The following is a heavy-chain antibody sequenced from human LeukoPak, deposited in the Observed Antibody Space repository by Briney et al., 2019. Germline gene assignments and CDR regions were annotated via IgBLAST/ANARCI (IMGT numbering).Heavy chain of an antibody. D-gene: IGHD3-16*02. CDR2: IKQDGSEK. J-gene: IGHJ4*02. CDR1: GFTFSSYW. CDR3: ARESPQSYYDYVWGSYRRFDY. Sequence: GGSLRLSCAASGFTFSSYWMSWVRQAPGKGLEWVANIKQDGSEKYYVDSVKGRFTISRDNAKNSLYLQMNSLRAEDTAVYYCARESPQSYYDYVWGSYRRFDYWGQGTLVTVSS. V-gene: IGHV3-7*01.